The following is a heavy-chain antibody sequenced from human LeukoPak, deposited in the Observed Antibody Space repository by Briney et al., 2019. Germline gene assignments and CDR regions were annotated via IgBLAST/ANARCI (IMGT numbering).Heavy chain of an antibody. V-gene: IGHV4-38-2*01. CDR3: ARFGSTSGRGFDP. J-gene: IGHJ5*02. CDR2: LSHSGST. Sequence: SETLSLTCAVSGYSISSGYNWGWIRQPPGKGLEWIGTLSHSGSTYYNPSLESRITMTMDTSKNQFSLQLTSVTAADTAVYFCARFGSTSGRGFDPWGQGTLVTVSS. D-gene: IGHD2-2*01. CDR1: GYSISSGYN.